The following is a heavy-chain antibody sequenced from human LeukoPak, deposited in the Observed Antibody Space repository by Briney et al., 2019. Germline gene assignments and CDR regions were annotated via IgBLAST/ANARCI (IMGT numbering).Heavy chain of an antibody. CDR3: AKAYDSSGYYHFDY. CDR2: ISYDGSNK. V-gene: IGHV3-30*04. CDR1: GFTFSSYA. Sequence: HPGGSLRLSCATSGFTFSSYAMHWVRQAPGKGLEWVAVISYDGSNKYYADSVKGRFTISRDNSKNTLYLQMNSLRAEDTAVYYCAKAYDSSGYYHFDYWGQGTLVTVSS. D-gene: IGHD3-22*01. J-gene: IGHJ4*02.